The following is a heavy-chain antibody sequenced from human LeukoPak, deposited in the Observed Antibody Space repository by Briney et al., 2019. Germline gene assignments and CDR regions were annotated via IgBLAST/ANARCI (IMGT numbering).Heavy chain of an antibody. Sequence: GGSLRLSCAASGFTFSNAWMSWVRQAPGKGLEWVGRIKSKTDGGTTDYAAPVKGRFTISRDDSKNTLYLQMNSLKTEDTAVYYCTSSYYYGSGSPCYWGQGTLVTVSS. J-gene: IGHJ4*02. CDR2: IKSKTDGGTT. D-gene: IGHD3-10*01. CDR1: GFTFSNAW. V-gene: IGHV3-15*01. CDR3: TSSYYYGSGSPCY.